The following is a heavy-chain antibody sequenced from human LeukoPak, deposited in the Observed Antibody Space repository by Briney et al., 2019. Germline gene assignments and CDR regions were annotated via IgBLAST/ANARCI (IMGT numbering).Heavy chain of an antibody. CDR2: ISYDGNNK. CDR3: AKDRGGAYYESSVDI. V-gene: IGHV3-30*18. Sequence: GGSLRLSCAASGFSFSNYGIHWVREAPGKGLEWVAVISYDGNNKYYADSVKGRFTISRDNSKNTLYLQMNSLRAEDTAVYYCAKDRGGAYYESSVDIWGQGTMVTVSS. J-gene: IGHJ3*02. CDR1: GFSFSNYG. D-gene: IGHD3-22*01.